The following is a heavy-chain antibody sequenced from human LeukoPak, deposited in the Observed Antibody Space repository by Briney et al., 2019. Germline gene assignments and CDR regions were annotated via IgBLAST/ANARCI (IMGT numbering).Heavy chain of an antibody. J-gene: IGHJ4*02. CDR1: GFTFSSYN. CDR3: ARSADRSGYFREITLYYFDY. CDR2: ISSSSYI. V-gene: IGHV3-21*04. D-gene: IGHD3-22*01. Sequence: PGGSLRLSCAASGFTFSSYNMNWVRQAPGKGLEWVSSISSSSYIYYADSVRGRFTISRDNAKNSLYLQMNSLRAEDTAVYYCARSADRSGYFREITLYYFDYWGQGTLVTVSS.